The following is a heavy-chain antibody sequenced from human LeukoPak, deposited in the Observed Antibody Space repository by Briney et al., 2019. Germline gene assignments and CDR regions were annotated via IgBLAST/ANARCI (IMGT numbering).Heavy chain of an antibody. D-gene: IGHD3-10*01. CDR3: ARYGSGSYTYYYYYGMDV. CDR1: GYTFTSYG. Sequence: ASVKVFCKASGYTFTSYGISWVRQAPGQGLEWMGWISAYNGNTNYAQKLQGRVTMTTDTSTSTAYMELRSLRSDDTAVYYCARYGSGSYTYYYYYGMDVWGKGTTVTVSS. V-gene: IGHV1-18*04. J-gene: IGHJ6*04. CDR2: ISAYNGNT.